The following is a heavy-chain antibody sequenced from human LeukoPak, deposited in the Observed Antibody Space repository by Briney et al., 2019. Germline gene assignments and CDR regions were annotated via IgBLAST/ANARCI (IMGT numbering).Heavy chain of an antibody. V-gene: IGHV1-18*01. CDR3: ARGVTSGWLLAFDY. CDR1: GYIFTSYD. CDR2: ISAYNGNT. J-gene: IGHJ4*02. Sequence: ASVKVSCKASGYIFTSYDSSWVRQAPGQGLEWMGWISAYNGNTNYAQKLQGRVTMTTDTSTSTAYMELRSLRSYDTAVYYCARGVTSGWLLAFDYWGQGTLVTASS. D-gene: IGHD6-19*01.